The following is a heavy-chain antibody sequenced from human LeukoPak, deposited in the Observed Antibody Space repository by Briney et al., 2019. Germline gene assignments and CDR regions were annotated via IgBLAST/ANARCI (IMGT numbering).Heavy chain of an antibody. CDR1: GGTFSSYA. CDR3: ASSDYYDSSGQFDY. D-gene: IGHD3-22*01. J-gene: IGHJ4*02. V-gene: IGHV1-69*01. CDR2: IIPIFGTA. Sequence: SVKVSCKASGGTFSSYAISWVRQAPGQGLEWMGGIIPIFGTANYAQKFQGRVTITADESTSTAYMELSSLRSEDTAVYYCASSDYYDSSGQFDYWGQGTLVTVSS.